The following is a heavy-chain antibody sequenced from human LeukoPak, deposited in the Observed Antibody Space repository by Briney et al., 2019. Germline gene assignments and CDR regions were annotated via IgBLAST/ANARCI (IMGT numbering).Heavy chain of an antibody. V-gene: IGHV1-69*05. CDR3: ASGYDILTGCSRGYYFDY. CDR2: IIPIFGTA. CDR1: GGTFSSYA. J-gene: IGHJ4*02. Sequence: ASVKVSCKASGGTFSSYAISWVRQAPGQGLEWMGGIIPIFGTANYAQKFQGRVTITTDESTSTAYMELSSLRSEDTAVYYCASGYDILTGCSRGYYFDYWGQGTLVTVSS. D-gene: IGHD3-9*01.